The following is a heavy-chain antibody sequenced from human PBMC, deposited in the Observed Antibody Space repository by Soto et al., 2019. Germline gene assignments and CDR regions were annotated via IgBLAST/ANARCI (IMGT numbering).Heavy chain of an antibody. J-gene: IGHJ4*02. CDR3: ARPPGYISDWHYFDL. Sequence: ASVKVASKATGYTLINYYMHWVRQAPAQGFEWMGRISPKSGGTNYAQKFQGRVSMTWDTSLKTAYMELSSLMSDDTAVYYCARPPGYISDWHYFDLWGQGTLVTVSS. D-gene: IGHD2-21*02. CDR1: GYTLINYY. V-gene: IGHV1-2*02. CDR2: ISPKSGGT.